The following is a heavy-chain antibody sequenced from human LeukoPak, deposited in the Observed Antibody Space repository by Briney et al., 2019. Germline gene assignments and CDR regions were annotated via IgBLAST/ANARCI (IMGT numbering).Heavy chain of an antibody. CDR3: AREFGDGPAFYMDV. CDR1: GYTFTGYY. V-gene: IGHV1-2*02. J-gene: IGHJ6*03. D-gene: IGHD3-16*01. Sequence: ASVKVSCKASGYTFTGYYMHWVRQVTGQGLEWMGWLNPNSGGTNYAQKFQGRVTMTRDTSINTAYMELSSLRSDDTAVYYCAREFGDGPAFYMDVWGKGTTVTISS. CDR2: LNPNSGGT.